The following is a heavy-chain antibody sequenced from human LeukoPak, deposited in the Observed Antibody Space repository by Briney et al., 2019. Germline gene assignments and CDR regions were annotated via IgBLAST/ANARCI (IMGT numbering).Heavy chain of an antibody. CDR1: GFTFSSYA. Sequence: GGSLRLSCAASGFTFSSYAMSWVRQAPGKGLEWVSASSGSGGSTYYADSVKGRFTISRDNSKNTLYLQMNSLRAEDTAVYYCAKDLEPGVAANFDYWGQGTLVTVSS. J-gene: IGHJ4*02. V-gene: IGHV3-23*01. CDR2: SSGSGGST. CDR3: AKDLEPGVAANFDY. D-gene: IGHD2-15*01.